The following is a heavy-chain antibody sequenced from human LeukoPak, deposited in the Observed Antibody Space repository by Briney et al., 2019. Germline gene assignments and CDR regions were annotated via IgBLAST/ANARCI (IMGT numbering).Heavy chain of an antibody. CDR1: GCTFSDYA. CDR3: ARGLHDRSWYGAH. J-gene: IGHJ4*02. CDR2: LPPDGSYQ. V-gene: IGHV3-30*04. Sequence: GGSLRLSCAASGCTFSDYAMQWVRQAPGKGLEWVALLPPDGSYQYYADSLKGRFTISRDNFKNALYLQMNSLRLEDTAVYYCARGLHDRSWYGAHWGQGTLLSVSS. D-gene: IGHD6-13*01.